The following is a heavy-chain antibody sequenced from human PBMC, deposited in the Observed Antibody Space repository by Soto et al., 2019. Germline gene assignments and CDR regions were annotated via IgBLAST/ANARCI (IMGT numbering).Heavy chain of an antibody. CDR2: ISGSGGST. D-gene: IGHD6-19*01. V-gene: IGHV3-23*01. CDR1: GFTFSSYA. J-gene: IGHJ4*02. Sequence: EVQLLESGGGLVQPGGSLRLSCAASGFTFSSYAMSWVRQAPGKGLEWVSAISGSGGSTYYADSVKGRFTISRDNSKNSLYLQMNSLRAEDTAVYYCARDYSSGWYVGYWGQGTLVTVSS. CDR3: ARDYSSGWYVGY.